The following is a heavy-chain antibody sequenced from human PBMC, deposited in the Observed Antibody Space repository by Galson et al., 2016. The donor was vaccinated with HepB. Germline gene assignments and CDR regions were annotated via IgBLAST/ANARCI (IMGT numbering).Heavy chain of an antibody. CDR1: GFTFSSYG. Sequence: SLRLSCAGSGFTFSSYGMTWVRQAPGKGLEDVSSISMSGGSRDYAESVKGRFTISRDNSRSTLFLQMNGLRAEDTGVYYCLRGSTAPDVWGKGTTVTVSS. CDR3: LRGSTAPDV. V-gene: IGHV3-23*01. J-gene: IGHJ6*04. CDR2: ISMSGGSR. D-gene: IGHD3-16*01.